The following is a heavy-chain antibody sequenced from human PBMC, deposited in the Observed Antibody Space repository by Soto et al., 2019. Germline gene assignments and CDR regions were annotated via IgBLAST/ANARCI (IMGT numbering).Heavy chain of an antibody. J-gene: IGHJ6*02. Sequence: GGSLRLSCAASGFTFSSYAMSWVRQAPGKGLEWVAVIWYDGSNKYYADSVKGRFTISRDNSKNTLYLQMNSLRAEDTAVYYCARGYDFWSGYKASEDYYYYGMDVWGQGTTVTVSS. V-gene: IGHV3-33*08. CDR2: IWYDGSNK. CDR1: GFTFSSYA. CDR3: ARGYDFWSGYKASEDYYYYGMDV. D-gene: IGHD3-3*01.